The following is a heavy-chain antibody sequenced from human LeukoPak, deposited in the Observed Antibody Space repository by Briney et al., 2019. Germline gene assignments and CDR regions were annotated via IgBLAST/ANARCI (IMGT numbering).Heavy chain of an antibody. V-gene: IGHV1-69*04. Sequence: GASVKVSCKASGYTFTSYAISWVRQAPGQGLEWMGRIIPILGIANYAQKFQGRVTITADKSTSTAYMELSSLRSEDTAVYYCARGQWLPVFDFWGQGILVTVSS. D-gene: IGHD3-22*01. CDR3: ARGQWLPVFDF. CDR1: GYTFTSYA. J-gene: IGHJ4*02. CDR2: IIPILGIA.